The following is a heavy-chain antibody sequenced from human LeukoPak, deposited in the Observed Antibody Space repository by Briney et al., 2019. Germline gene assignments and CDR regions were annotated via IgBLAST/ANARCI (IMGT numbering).Heavy chain of an antibody. Sequence: SETLSLTCAVSGDSITGSYWSWIRQAPGKGLEWIGYIYYSVDTDYNPSLKSRVTISVDMSKKQISLRLTSVTAADTAVYYCARRRYYDSSGYNPTYYFDYWGQGILVTVSS. J-gene: IGHJ4*02. CDR1: GDSITGSY. V-gene: IGHV4-59*01. CDR2: IYYSVDT. D-gene: IGHD3-22*01. CDR3: ARRRYYDSSGYNPTYYFDY.